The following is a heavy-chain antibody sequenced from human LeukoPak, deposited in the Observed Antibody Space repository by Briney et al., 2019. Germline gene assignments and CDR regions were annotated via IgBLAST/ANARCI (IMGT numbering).Heavy chain of an antibody. V-gene: IGHV3-74*01. J-gene: IGHJ4*02. CDR1: GFTFSSYW. Sequence: GGSLRLSCAASGFTFSSYWMHWVPQAPGKGLVWVSRINSDGSSTSYADSVKGRFTISRDNAKNTLYLQMNSLSAEDTAVYYCARVAPTYCGGDCYPDWGQGTLVTVSS. D-gene: IGHD2-21*02. CDR2: INSDGSST. CDR3: ARVAPTYCGGDCYPD.